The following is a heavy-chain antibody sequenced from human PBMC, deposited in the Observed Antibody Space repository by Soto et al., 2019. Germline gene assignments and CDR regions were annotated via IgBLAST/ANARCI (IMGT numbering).Heavy chain of an antibody. D-gene: IGHD3-22*01. CDR3: AREPKQNYDTSTGNAGFDS. CDR2: IYYTGNN. Sequence: QVQLQESGPGLVKPSQTLSLSCTVSGDSISSPHYYWTWVRQPPGQALEWVGYIYYTGNNFYNPALPSRIAMSVDPSTHQFSLNLASVTAADTAVYYCAREPKQNYDTSTGNAGFDSGGPGTLVTVSS. V-gene: IGHV4-30-4*01. J-gene: IGHJ4*02. CDR1: GDSISSPHYY.